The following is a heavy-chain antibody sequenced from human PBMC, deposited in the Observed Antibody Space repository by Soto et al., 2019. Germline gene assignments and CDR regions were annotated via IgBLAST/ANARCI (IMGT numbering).Heavy chain of an antibody. CDR1: GFTFSSYG. Sequence: QVQLVESGGGVVQPGRSLRLSCAASGFTFSSYGMHWVRQAPGKGLEWVAVISYDGSNKYYADSVKGRFTISRDNSKNSLYLRMNSLRAEDMDVYYCAKDRIVVVPAAIGTPRFDPWGQGTLVTVSS. D-gene: IGHD2-2*02. CDR2: ISYDGSNK. J-gene: IGHJ5*02. CDR3: AKDRIVVVPAAIGTPRFDP. V-gene: IGHV3-30*18.